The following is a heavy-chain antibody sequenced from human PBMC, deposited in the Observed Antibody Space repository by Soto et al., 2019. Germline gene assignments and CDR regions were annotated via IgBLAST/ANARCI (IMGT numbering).Heavy chain of an antibody. J-gene: IGHJ3*02. CDR3: ARESTWGGATVAFDI. D-gene: IGHD1-26*01. Sequence: SVGVAVSASVGTVSRYAISWVRQAPGQGLEWMGGIIPIFGTANYAQKFQGRVTITADESTSTAYMELSSLRSEDTAVYYCARESTWGGATVAFDIWGQWTMVTGSS. CDR1: VGTVSRYA. CDR2: IIPIFGTA. V-gene: IGHV1-69*13.